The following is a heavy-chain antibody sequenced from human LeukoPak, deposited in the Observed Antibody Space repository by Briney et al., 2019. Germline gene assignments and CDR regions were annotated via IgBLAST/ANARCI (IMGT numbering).Heavy chain of an antibody. J-gene: IGHJ4*02. CDR1: GFTFRAYA. D-gene: IGHD3-10*01. V-gene: IGHV3-30*04. CDR2: ISNDGTIQ. CDR3: ARAMVRGVIPY. Sequence: GSLRLSCAASGFTFRAYAMHWVRQAPGKGLEWLAVISNDGTIQYYADSVKGRFTISRDNSRNIMNLQTDSLRPEDTALYYCARAMVRGVIPYWGQGTLVTVSS.